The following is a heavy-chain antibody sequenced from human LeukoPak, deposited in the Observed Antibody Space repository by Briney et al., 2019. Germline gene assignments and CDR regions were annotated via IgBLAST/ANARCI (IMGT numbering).Heavy chain of an antibody. J-gene: IGHJ4*02. CDR3: AKSGDQLRYFDY. CDR2: INTGSII. V-gene: IGHV3-11*01. Sequence: GGSLRLSCAASGFTFSDYYMTWIRQAPGRGLEWVSYINTGSIIYYADSVKGRFTISRDNAKNSLYLQMNSLRAEDTAVYYCAKSGDQLRYFDYWGQGTLVTVSS. CDR1: GFTFSDYY. D-gene: IGHD2-2*01.